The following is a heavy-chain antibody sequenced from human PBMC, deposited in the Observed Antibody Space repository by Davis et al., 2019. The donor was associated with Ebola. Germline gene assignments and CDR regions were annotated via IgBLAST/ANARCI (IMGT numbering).Heavy chain of an antibody. J-gene: IGHJ4*02. Sequence: PGGSLRLSCAASGFIFSNYAMNWVRQAPGKGLEWVSTISDSTYYADSVKGRFTISRDNAKNSLYLQMNSLRAEDTALYYCARWYYNGYSDYWGQGTMVTVSS. V-gene: IGHV3-23*01. CDR2: ISDST. CDR3: ARWYYNGYSDY. D-gene: IGHD3-10*01. CDR1: GFIFSNYA.